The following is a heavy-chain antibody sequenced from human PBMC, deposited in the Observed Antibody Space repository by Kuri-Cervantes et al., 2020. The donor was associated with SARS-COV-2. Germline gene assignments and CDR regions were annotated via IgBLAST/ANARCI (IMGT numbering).Heavy chain of an antibody. V-gene: IGHV4-61*02. CDR2: IYTSGST. Sequence: LRLSCTVSGGSISSGGYSWSWIRQPPGKGLEWIGRIYTSGSTNYNPSLKSRVTMSVDTSKNQFSLKLSPVTAAGTAVYYCAREYYDILTGHQLFDYWGQGTLVTVSS. D-gene: IGHD3-9*01. J-gene: IGHJ4*02. CDR3: AREYYDILTGHQLFDY. CDR1: GGSISSGGYS.